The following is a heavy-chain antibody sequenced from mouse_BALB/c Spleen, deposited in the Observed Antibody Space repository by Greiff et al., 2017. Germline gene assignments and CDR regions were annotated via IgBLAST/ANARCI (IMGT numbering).Heavy chain of an antibody. Sequence: QVQLKESGAELAKPGASVKMSCKASGYTFTSYWMHWVKQRPGQGLEWIGYINPSTGYTEYNQKFKDKATLTADKSSSTAYMQLSSLTSEDSAVYYCALYYGNYLSWFAYWGQGTLVTVSA. V-gene: IGHV1-7*01. CDR2: INPSTGYT. J-gene: IGHJ3*01. CDR1: GYTFTSYW. D-gene: IGHD2-1*01. CDR3: ALYYGNYLSWFAY.